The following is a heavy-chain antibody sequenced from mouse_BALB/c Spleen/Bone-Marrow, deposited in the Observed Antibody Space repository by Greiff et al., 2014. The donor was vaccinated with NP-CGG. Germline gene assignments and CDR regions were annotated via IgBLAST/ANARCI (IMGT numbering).Heavy chain of an antibody. CDR1: GHTFTTYW. D-gene: IGHD4-1*01. V-gene: IGHV1-7*01. CDR2: IDPRTGYT. Sequence: VKLMESGPELAKPGASLQMSCKASGHTFTTYWMHWVKQRPGQGLEWIGYIDPRTGYTEYNQKFKDKATLTADKSSNTAYMQLRSLTSEDSAVYYCARYWDTYWGQGTQVTVSA. CDR3: ARYWDTY. J-gene: IGHJ3*01.